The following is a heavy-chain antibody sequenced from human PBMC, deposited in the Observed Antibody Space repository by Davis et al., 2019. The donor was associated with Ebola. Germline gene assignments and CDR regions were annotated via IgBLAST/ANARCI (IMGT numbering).Heavy chain of an antibody. D-gene: IGHD1-26*01. CDR2: IYPGDSDT. J-gene: IGHJ4*02. CDR3: ATLGGNYYRGGAY. Sequence: PGGSLRLSCKGSGYSFTSYWIGWVRQMPGKGLEWMGIIYPGDSDTRYSPSFQGQVTISADKSISTAYLQWSSLKASDTAFYYCATLGGNYYRGGAYWGQGTLVTVSS. V-gene: IGHV5-51*01. CDR1: GYSFTSYW.